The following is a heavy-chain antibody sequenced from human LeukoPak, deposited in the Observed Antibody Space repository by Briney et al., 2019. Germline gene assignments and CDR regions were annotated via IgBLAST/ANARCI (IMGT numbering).Heavy chain of an antibody. J-gene: IGHJ4*02. D-gene: IGHD1-7*01. Sequence: PSETLSLTCAVYGGSFSGYYWSWIRQPPGKGLEWIGEINHSGSTNYNPSLKSRVTISVDTSKNQFSLKLSSVTAADTAVYYCARQGENYSSFDYWGQGTLVTVSS. CDR2: INHSGST. CDR3: ARQGENYSSFDY. V-gene: IGHV4-34*01. CDR1: GGSFSGYY.